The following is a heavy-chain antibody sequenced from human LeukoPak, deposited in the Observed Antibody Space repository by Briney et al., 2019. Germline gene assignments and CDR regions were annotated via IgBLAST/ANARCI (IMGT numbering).Heavy chain of an antibody. CDR2: IYSGDST. Sequence: GGSLRLSCAASGFTVSSNYMSWVRQAPGKGLEWVSVIYSGDSTYYADSVKGRFTISRDNSKNTLYLQMNSLRAEDTAVYYCAKERGYSYGLGGEFDYWGQGTLVTVSS. CDR1: GFTVSSNY. CDR3: AKERGYSYGLGGEFDY. D-gene: IGHD5-18*01. V-gene: IGHV3-66*01. J-gene: IGHJ4*02.